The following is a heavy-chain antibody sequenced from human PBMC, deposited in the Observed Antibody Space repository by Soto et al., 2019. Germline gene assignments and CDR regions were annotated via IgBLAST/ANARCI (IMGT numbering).Heavy chain of an antibody. V-gene: IGHV1-2*02. CDR1: GYTFTGHY. J-gene: IGHJ4*01. CDR2: INPNTGGT. D-gene: IGHD3-3*01. CDR3: GRYLMWSVRHRSFAH. Sequence: ASVKVSCKASGYTFTGHYLHWVRQAPGRGLEWMGWINPNTGGTNFAQKFQGRVTMTSDTSIRTVYLELSSLRSDDTAVYYCGRYLMWSVRHRSFAHWGHGTQVTVSS.